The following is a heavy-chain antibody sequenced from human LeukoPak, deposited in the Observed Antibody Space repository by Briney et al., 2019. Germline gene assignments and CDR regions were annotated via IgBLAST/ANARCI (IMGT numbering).Heavy chain of an antibody. Sequence: GGSLRLSCAASGFTFDDYGMSWVRQAPGKGLEWVGRIKSKTDGGTTDYAAPVKGRFTISRDDSKNTLYLQMNSLKTEDTAVYYCTTDSRTYYDFWSGYPIWGQGTLVTVSS. D-gene: IGHD3-3*01. CDR1: GFTFDDYG. CDR2: IKSKTDGGTT. J-gene: IGHJ4*02. CDR3: TTDSRTYYDFWSGYPI. V-gene: IGHV3-15*01.